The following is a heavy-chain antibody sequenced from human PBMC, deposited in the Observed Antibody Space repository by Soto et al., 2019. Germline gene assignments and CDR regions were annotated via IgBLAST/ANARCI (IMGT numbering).Heavy chain of an antibody. D-gene: IGHD3-16*01. CDR1: GHTLASYD. Sequence: QVQLVQSGAEVRKPGASVKVSCKASGHTLASYDINWVRQATGQGLEWMGWMTPDSGDTGYAQKFQGRVTMTWDTSITTAYIELSSLRSDDTAVYYCARDPFYGWFDSWGQGTVVTVSS. J-gene: IGHJ5*01. V-gene: IGHV1-8*01. CDR2: MTPDSGDT. CDR3: ARDPFYGWFDS.